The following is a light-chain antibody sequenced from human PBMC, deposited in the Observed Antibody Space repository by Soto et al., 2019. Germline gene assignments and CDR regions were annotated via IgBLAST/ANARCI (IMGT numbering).Light chain of an antibody. CDR3: QHYNKRPYT. CDR1: QSVGRN. CDR2: GTS. J-gene: IGKJ2*01. V-gene: IGKV3-15*01. Sequence: EIVMTQSPVALSVSPGERAALSCRASQSVGRNFAWYQQRPGQAPSVLIYGTSTRATAVPARCSGSGSGTDFTLTISSLHSEDFAVYYYQHYNKRPYTFGRGTRLEIK.